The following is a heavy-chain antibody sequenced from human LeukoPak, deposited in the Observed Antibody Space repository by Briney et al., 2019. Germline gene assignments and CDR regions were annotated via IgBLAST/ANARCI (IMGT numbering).Heavy chain of an antibody. D-gene: IGHD3-22*01. J-gene: IGHJ4*02. CDR1: GFTFSSYE. CDR3: ASFYDSSGRDY. Sequence: GGSLRLSCTASGFTFSSYEMNWVRQAPGEGLEWVSYISPIGGPIYYADSVKGRFTISRDNAKNSLYLQMNSLRAEDTAVYYCASFYDSSGRDYWGQGTLVTVSS. V-gene: IGHV3-48*03. CDR2: ISPIGGPI.